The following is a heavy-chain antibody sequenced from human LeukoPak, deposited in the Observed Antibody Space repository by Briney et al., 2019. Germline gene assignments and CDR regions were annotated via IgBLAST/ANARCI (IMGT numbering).Heavy chain of an antibody. D-gene: IGHD1-26*01. CDR2: ISSSSNYI. Sequence: GGSLRLSCAASGFTFSSSSLNWVRQAPGKGLEWVSSISSSSNYISYADSVKGRFTISSDNAKNSLYLQMNSLRAEDTAVYYCARAWKVGAPFDYWGQGTLVTVSS. CDR3: ARAWKVGAPFDY. J-gene: IGHJ4*02. CDR1: GFTFSSSS. V-gene: IGHV3-21*01.